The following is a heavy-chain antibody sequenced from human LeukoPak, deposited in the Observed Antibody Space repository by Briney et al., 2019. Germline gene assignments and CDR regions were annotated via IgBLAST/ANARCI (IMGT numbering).Heavy chain of an antibody. V-gene: IGHV3-23*01. Sequence: PGGSLTLSCAASGFPFSRYAMSWVRQAPRKGLEWVSAISGSGGSTYYADSVKGRFTISRDNSKNTLYLQMNSLRAEDTAVYYCAPSGMPAYFDYWGQGTLVTVSS. CDR3: APSGMPAYFDY. CDR2: ISGSGGST. CDR1: GFPFSRYA. D-gene: IGHD3-10*01. J-gene: IGHJ4*02.